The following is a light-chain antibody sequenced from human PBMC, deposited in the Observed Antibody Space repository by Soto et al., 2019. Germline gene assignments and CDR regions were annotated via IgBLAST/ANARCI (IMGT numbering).Light chain of an antibody. CDR3: QQRSNWPIT. V-gene: IGKV3-11*01. Sequence: EIVLTQSPSTLSLSKGKRATLSCRASQSVSNFLAWYQQKPGQAPRLLIYDTSNRATGIPARFSGSGSGTDFTLTINNLEPEDFALYYCQQRSNWPITFGQGTRLEIK. J-gene: IGKJ5*01. CDR2: DTS. CDR1: QSVSNF.